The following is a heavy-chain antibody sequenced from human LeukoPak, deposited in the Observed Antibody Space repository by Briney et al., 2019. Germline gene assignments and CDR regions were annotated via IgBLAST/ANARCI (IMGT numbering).Heavy chain of an antibody. D-gene: IGHD6-19*01. CDR1: GFTFHTYW. CDR3: ARAPEYSSGWYDY. J-gene: IGHJ4*02. V-gene: IGHV4-59*01. Sequence: PGGSLRLSCAASGFTFHTYWMTWVRQPPGKGLEWIGYIYYSGSTNYNPSLKSRVTISVDTSKNQFSLKLSSVTAADTAVYYCARAPEYSSGWYDYWGQGTLVTVSS. CDR2: IYYSGST.